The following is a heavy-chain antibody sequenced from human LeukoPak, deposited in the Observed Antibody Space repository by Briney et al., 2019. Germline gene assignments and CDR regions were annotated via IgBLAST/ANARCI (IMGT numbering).Heavy chain of an antibody. Sequence: PGGSLRLSCEASGFTFSGYATSSVRQAPGKGLGWVANIKQVGSEKYYVDSVKGRFTISRDNAKNSMYLQMGSLRGEDTAVYYCAREEYGSGSYHIDYWGQGTLVTVSS. CDR1: GFTFSGYA. CDR2: IKQVGSEK. J-gene: IGHJ4*02. D-gene: IGHD3-10*01. CDR3: AREEYGSGSYHIDY. V-gene: IGHV3-7*01.